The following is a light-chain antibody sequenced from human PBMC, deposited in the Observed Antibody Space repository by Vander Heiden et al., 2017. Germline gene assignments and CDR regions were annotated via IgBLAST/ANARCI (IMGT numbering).Light chain of an antibody. CDR3: QQRRKWPLT. CDR1: QSVSSY. CDR2: EAS. J-gene: IGKJ4*01. V-gene: IGKV3-11*01. Sequence: ELVLTQSPGTLSLSPGARATLSCRASQSVSSYLAWYQQKPGQAPRLLIYEASNRATGIPARFSGSGSGTDFTLKISSLEAEDVAVYYCQQRRKWPLTFGGGTKVEIK.